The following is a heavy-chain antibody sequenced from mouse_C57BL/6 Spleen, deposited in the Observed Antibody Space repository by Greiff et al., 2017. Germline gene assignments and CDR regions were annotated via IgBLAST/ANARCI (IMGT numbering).Heavy chain of an antibody. CDR1: GYAFTNYL. D-gene: IGHD1-1*01. CDR2: INPGSGGT. V-gene: IGHV1-54*01. CDR3: ARRYGSSYDYFDY. Sequence: QVQLQQSGAELVRPGTSVKVSCKASGYAFTNYLIEWVKQRPGQGLEWIGVINPGSGGTNYNEKFKGKATLTADKSSSTAYMQLSRLTSEDSAVYFCARRYGSSYDYFDYWGQGTTLTVSS. J-gene: IGHJ2*01.